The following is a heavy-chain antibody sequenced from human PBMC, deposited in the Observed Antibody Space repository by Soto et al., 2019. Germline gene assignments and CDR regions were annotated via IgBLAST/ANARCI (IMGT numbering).Heavy chain of an antibody. D-gene: IGHD2-2*01. CDR2: ISYDGSNK. J-gene: IGHJ5*02. V-gene: IGHV3-30*18. CDR3: AKDRGSTSCCWFDP. Sequence: PGGSLRLSCAASGFTFSSYGMHWVRQAPGKGLEWVAVISYDGSNKYYADSVKGRFTISRDNSKNTLYLHMNSLRAEDTAVYYCAKDRGSTSCCWFDPWGQGTLVTVSS. CDR1: GFTFSSYG.